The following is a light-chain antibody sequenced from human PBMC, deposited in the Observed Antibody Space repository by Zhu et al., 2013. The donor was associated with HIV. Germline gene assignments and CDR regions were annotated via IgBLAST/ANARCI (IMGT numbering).Light chain of an antibody. V-gene: IGKV3D-20*02. CDR3: QQRYSWPPT. Sequence: EIVLTQSPGTLSLSPGEKVTLSCRASQSVRNNYLAWYQQKAGRAPGLVIYGASSRVTGIPDRFSGRGSGTDFTLTISRLEAEDFAVYYCQQRYSWPPTFGRGTRLDIK. CDR1: QSVRNNY. J-gene: IGKJ5*01. CDR2: GAS.